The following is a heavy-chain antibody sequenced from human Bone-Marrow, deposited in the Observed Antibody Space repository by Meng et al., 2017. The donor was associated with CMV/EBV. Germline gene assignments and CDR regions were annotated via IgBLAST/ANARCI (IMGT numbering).Heavy chain of an antibody. CDR1: GFTFSSYG. J-gene: IGHJ5*02. D-gene: IGHD1-26*01. V-gene: IGHV3-30*02. CDR2: IRYDGSNK. Sequence: GESLKISCAASGFTFSSYGMHWVRQAPGKGLEWVAFIRYDGSNKYYADSVKGRFTISRDNSKNTLYLQMNSLRAEDTAVYYCANEAGAWGQGTLVTVSS. CDR3: ANEAGA.